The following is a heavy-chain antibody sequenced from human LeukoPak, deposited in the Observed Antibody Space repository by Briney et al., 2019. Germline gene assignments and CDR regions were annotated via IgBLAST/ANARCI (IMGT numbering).Heavy chain of an antibody. CDR3: ARRRSSSWYPDAFDI. CDR1: GFTLSTYW. V-gene: IGHV3-7*01. Sequence: GGSLRLSCAASGFTLSTYWMNWVRQAPGKGLEWVATIKQDGSEKYYVDSVKGRFTISRDNAKNSLYLQMNSLRAEDTAVYYCARRRSSSWYPDAFDIWGQGTMVTVSS. J-gene: IGHJ3*02. D-gene: IGHD6-13*01. CDR2: IKQDGSEK.